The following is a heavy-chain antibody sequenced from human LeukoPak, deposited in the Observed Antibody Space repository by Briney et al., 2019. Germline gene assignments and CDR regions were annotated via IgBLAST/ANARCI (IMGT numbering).Heavy chain of an antibody. D-gene: IGHD3-22*01. CDR2: NNPDNGDT. CDR1: GDSFTGSY. CDR3: ARDLSNYYDSSGYYY. V-gene: IGHV1-2*02. Sequence: ASVKVSCKASGDSFTGSYFHWLRQAPGQGPEWLGWNNPDNGDTDYAQKFQGRVTMTRDTSISTAYMELSRLRSDDTAMYYCARDLSNYYDSSGYYYWGQGTLVTVSS. J-gene: IGHJ4*02.